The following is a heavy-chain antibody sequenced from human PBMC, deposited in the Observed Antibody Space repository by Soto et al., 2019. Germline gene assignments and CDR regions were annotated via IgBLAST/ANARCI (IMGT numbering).Heavy chain of an antibody. CDR3: AGRCDSTTCLGHFDY. J-gene: IGHJ4*02. CDR2: ILPIFATA. Sequence: QVQLVQSGAEVKKPVSSVKVSCKASGGTFNNYVVNWVRQAPGQGLEWMGGILPIFATANYAQKFQGRVTITADKSTSTAYMELTSLRSEDTAVYYCAGRCDSTTCLGHFDYWGQGTLVTVAS. CDR1: GGTFNNYV. V-gene: IGHV1-69*06. D-gene: IGHD2-2*01.